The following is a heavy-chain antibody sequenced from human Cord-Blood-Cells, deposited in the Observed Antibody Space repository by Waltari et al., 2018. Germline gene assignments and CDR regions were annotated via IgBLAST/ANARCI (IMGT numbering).Heavy chain of an antibody. CDR1: GGTFSSYA. J-gene: IGHJ2*01. CDR2: IIPILGIA. Sequence: QVQLVQSGAEVKKPGSSVTVSCKASGGTFSSYAIRWLRPAPGQGLEWMGRIIPILGIANDAQKFQGRVTITADKSTSTAYMELSSLRSEDTAVYYCARDRGTGATYWYFDLWGRGTLVTVSS. D-gene: IGHD7-27*01. V-gene: IGHV1-69*09. CDR3: ARDRGTGATYWYFDL.